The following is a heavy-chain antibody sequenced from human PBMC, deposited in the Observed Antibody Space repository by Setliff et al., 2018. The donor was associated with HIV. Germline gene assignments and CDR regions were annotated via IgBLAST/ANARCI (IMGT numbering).Heavy chain of an antibody. CDR2: VDRDGSSE. D-gene: IGHD5-12*01. J-gene: IGHJ4*02. Sequence: GGSLRLSCAASGFTFDRFWMHWVRQAPGKGLVWVSRVDRDGSSETYADSVKDRFTISRDNAKNTLYLQMNSLRAEDTGVYYCHSGYDTEEQSYFDYWGQGTLVTVSS. CDR3: HSGYDTEEQSYFDY. V-gene: IGHV3-74*01. CDR1: GFTFDRFW.